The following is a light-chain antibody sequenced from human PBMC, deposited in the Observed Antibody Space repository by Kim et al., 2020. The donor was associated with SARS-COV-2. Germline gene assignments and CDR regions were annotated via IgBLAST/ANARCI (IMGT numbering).Light chain of an antibody. CDR2: DVS. CDR1: SRNVGGYNY. CDR3: SSYTSSTTWV. Sequence: QSVTISCTGTSRNVGGYNYVSLYQQYPGTAPKLMIYDVSRRPSGVSTRFSGSKSGNTASLTISGLQAEDEAGYFCSSYTSSTTWVFGGGTQLTVL. V-gene: IGLV2-14*03. J-gene: IGLJ3*02.